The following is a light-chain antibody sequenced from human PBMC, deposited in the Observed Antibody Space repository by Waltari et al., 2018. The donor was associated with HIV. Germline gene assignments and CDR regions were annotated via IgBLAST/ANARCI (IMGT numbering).Light chain of an antibody. CDR1: QSVTRK. Sequence: DIQMTQSPSSLSASIGDRVTITCRASQSVTRKLNWYQQNSGKAPNLLISAASTLRSGVPSRFSGGGSGVDFTLTISSLQPEDFAFYFCQQTYSTPYSFGQGTKVEIK. CDR2: AAS. J-gene: IGKJ2*01. V-gene: IGKV1-39*01. CDR3: QQTYSTPYS.